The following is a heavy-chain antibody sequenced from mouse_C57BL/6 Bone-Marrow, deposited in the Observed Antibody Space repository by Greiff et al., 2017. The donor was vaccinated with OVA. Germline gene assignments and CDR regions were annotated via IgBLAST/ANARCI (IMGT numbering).Heavy chain of an antibody. J-gene: IGHJ2*01. CDR1: GYSITSGYY. CDR2: ISYDGSN. V-gene: IGHV3-6*01. D-gene: IGHD2-10*02. CDR3: AREGGPLVLFDY. Sequence: VQLQQSGPGLVKPSQSLSLTCSVTGYSITSGYYWNWIRQFPGNNLEWMGYISYDGSNNYNPSLKTRISITRDTSKNQFFLKLNSVTTEDTATYYCAREGGPLVLFDYWGQGTTLTVSS.